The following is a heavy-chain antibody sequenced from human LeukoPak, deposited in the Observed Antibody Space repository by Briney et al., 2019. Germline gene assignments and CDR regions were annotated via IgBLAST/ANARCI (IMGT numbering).Heavy chain of an antibody. Sequence: PGGSLRLSCAASGFTFSSYAMSWVRQAPGKGLEWVSAISGSGGSTYYADSVKGRFTISRDNSRNTLYLQMNSLRAEDTAVYYCAKDFSRSVYGSAPYWGQGTLVTVSS. D-gene: IGHD3-10*01. CDR1: GFTFSSYA. V-gene: IGHV3-23*01. CDR2: ISGSGGST. CDR3: AKDFSRSVYGSAPY. J-gene: IGHJ4*02.